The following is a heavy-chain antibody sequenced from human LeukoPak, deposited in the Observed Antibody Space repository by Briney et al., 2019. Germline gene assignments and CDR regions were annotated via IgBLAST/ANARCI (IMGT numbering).Heavy chain of an antibody. CDR2: IYYSGST. Sequence: SETLSLTCTVSGGSISGYYWSWIRQPPGKGLEWIGYIYYSGSTNYNPSLKSRVTISVDTSKNQFSLKLSSVTAADTAVYYCARLSYGYYFDYWGQGTLVTVSS. V-gene: IGHV4-59*08. J-gene: IGHJ4*02. CDR3: ARLSYGYYFDY. CDR1: GGSISGYY. D-gene: IGHD4-17*01.